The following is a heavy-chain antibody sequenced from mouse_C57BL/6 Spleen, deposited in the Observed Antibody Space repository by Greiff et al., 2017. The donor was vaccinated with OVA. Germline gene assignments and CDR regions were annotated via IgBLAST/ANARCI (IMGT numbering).Heavy chain of an antibody. Sequence: EVQGVESGGGLVKPGGSLKLSCAASGFTFSSYTMSWVRQTPEKRLEWVATISGGGGNTYYPDSVKGRFTISRDNAKNTLYLQMSSLRSEDTALYYCARDHYYGSSLYFDYWGQGTTLTVSS. V-gene: IGHV5-9*01. J-gene: IGHJ2*01. CDR1: GFTFSSYT. D-gene: IGHD1-1*01. CDR2: ISGGGGNT. CDR3: ARDHYYGSSLYFDY.